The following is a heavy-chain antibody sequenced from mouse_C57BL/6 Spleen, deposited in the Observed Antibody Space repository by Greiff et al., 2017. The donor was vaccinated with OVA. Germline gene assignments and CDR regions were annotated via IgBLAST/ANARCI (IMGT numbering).Heavy chain of an antibody. CDR2: IRLKSDNYAT. CDR3: TDNYGNRSWFAY. D-gene: IGHD2-1*01. J-gene: IGHJ3*01. Sequence: EVHLVESGGGLVQPGGSMKLSCVASGFTFSNYWMNWVRQSPEKGLEWVAQIRLKSDNYATHYAESVKGRFTISRDDSKSSVYLQMNNLRAEDTGIYYCTDNYGNRSWFAYWGQGTLVTVSA. V-gene: IGHV6-3*01. CDR1: GFTFSNYW.